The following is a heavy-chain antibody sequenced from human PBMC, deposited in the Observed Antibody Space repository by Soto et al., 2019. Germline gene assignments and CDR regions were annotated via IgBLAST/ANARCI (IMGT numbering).Heavy chain of an antibody. CDR2: IIPILGIA. V-gene: IGHV1-69*02. Sequence: QVQLVQSGAEVKKPGSSVKVSCKASGGTVSYYTISWVRQAPGQGLEWMGRIIPILGIATYAQKFQGRVTITADQSTSTVYMELSSLRSEDTAVYYCASNYGGNSYWGQGTLVTVSS. D-gene: IGHD4-17*01. CDR1: GGTVSYYT. J-gene: IGHJ4*02. CDR3: ASNYGGNSY.